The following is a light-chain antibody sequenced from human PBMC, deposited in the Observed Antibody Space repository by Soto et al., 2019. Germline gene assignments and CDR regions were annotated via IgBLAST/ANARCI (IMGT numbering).Light chain of an antibody. J-gene: IGKJ1*01. CDR1: QSVTSN. CDR3: HQYGRSPRGT. Sequence: EIVMTQSPATLSVSPGERATLSCRASQSVTSNLAWYQQKPGQVPRLLIYAASTRATGVPARFSGSESGTEFTLTISSLQSEDFAMYYCHQYGRSPRGTFGQGTKVEIK. V-gene: IGKV3-15*01. CDR2: AAS.